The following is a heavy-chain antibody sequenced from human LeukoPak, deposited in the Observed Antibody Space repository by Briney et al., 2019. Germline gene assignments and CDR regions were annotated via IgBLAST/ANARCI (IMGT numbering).Heavy chain of an antibody. CDR1: GFTLSTYW. V-gene: IGHV3-7*04. Sequence: GGSLRLSCAASGFTLSTYWMDWARQAPGKGLEWVANIRQDGSDKYSVDSVKGRFTISRDNAKNSLYLQMNSLRAEDTAVYYCAGDSSSSGGLEYWGQGTLVTVSS. D-gene: IGHD6-6*01. CDR2: IRQDGSDK. CDR3: AGDSSSSGGLEY. J-gene: IGHJ4*02.